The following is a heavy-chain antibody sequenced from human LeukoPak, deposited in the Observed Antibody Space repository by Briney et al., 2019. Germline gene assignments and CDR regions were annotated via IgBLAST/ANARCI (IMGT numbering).Heavy chain of an antibody. CDR2: ISSSSSYI. V-gene: IGHV3-21*01. J-gene: IGHJ3*01. D-gene: IGHD6-19*01. CDR3: ARFDLGIAVF. Sequence: PGGSLRLSCAASGFTFSSYSMNWVRQAPGKGLEWVSSISSSSSYIYYADSVRGRFTISRDNAKNSLYLQMNSLRAEDTAVYYCARFDLGIAVFGGKGTRVTVFS. CDR1: GFTFSSYS.